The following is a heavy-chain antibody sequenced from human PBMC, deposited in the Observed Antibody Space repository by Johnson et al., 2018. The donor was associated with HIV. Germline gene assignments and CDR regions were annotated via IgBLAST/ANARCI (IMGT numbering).Heavy chain of an antibody. CDR1: GFTFDDYA. CDR3: AKDISDILTGGRDAFDI. CDR2: ISWNSGSL. D-gene: IGHD3-9*01. V-gene: IGHV3-9*01. J-gene: IGHJ3*02. Sequence: VQLVDSGGGLVQPGRSLRLSCSASGFTFDDYALHWVRQAPGKGLEWVSGISWNSGSLGSADSVKGRFPISRDNAKNSLYLQMNSLRAEDTALYYCAKDISDILTGGRDAFDIWGQGTMVTVSS.